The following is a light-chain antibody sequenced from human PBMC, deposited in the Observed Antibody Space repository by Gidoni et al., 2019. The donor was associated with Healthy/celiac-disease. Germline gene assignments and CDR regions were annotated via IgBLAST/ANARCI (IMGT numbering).Light chain of an antibody. V-gene: IGKV3-20*01. CDR1: QSVSSSY. J-gene: IGKJ3*01. CDR3: QQYCSSPFT. CDR2: GAS. Sequence: EIVLTQSPCTLSLSPGERATLSCRASQSVSSSYLAWYQQKPGQAPRLLIYGASSRATGIPDRFSGSGSGTDFTLTISRLEPEDFAVYYCQQYCSSPFTFGPGTKVDIK.